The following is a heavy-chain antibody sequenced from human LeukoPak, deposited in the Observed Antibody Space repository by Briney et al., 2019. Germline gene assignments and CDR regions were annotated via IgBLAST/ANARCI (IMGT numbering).Heavy chain of an antibody. CDR2: IRYDGSNK. Sequence: PGGSLRLSCAASGFTFSSYGMHWVRQAPGKGLEWVAFIRYDGSNKYYAASVKGRFNISRDNSKNALYLQMNSVRAEDTAVYYCANLNGLKGFDYRGQGTLVTVSS. V-gene: IGHV3-30*02. CDR1: GFTFSSYG. D-gene: IGHD2-8*01. CDR3: ANLNGLKGFDY. J-gene: IGHJ4*02.